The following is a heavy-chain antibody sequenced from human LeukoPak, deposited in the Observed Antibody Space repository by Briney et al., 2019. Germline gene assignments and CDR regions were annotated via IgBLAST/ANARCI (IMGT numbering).Heavy chain of an antibody. CDR1: GFTFSSYG. V-gene: IGHV3-33*01. D-gene: IGHD6-25*01. Sequence: GGSLRLSCAASGFTFSSYGMHWVRQAPGKGLEWVAVIWYDGSNKYYADSVKGRFTISRDNSKNTLYLQMNSLRAEDTAVYYCARVGTTSAAIVFDTWGQGTLVTVSS. CDR2: IWYDGSNK. CDR3: ARVGTTSAAIVFDT. J-gene: IGHJ4*02.